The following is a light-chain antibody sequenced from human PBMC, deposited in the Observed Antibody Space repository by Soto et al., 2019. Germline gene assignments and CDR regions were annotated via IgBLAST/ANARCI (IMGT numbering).Light chain of an antibody. V-gene: IGLV1-44*01. J-gene: IGLJ2*01. Sequence: QSVLTQPPSASGTPGQRVTISCSGSASSIGTNTVNWYRQLPGTAPKLLIYGDNQRPSGVPDRFSGSKSGTSASLAISGLQSEDEAEYYGAACDGSLNNVLFVGGTKLTVL. CDR3: AACDGSLNNVL. CDR1: ASSIGTNT. CDR2: GDN.